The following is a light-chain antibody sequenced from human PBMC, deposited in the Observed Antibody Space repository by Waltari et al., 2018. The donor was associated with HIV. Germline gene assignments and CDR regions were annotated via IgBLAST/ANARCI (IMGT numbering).Light chain of an antibody. J-gene: IGLJ3*02. CDR3: QSYDSSLSAV. CDR1: SSNIGAGYD. Sequence: QSVLTQPPSVSGAPGQRVTISCTGSSSNIGAGYDVHWYQQLPGTAPKLLTYGTSNLPSGVPDRFAGSKSGTSASLAITGLQAEDEADYYCQSYDSSLSAVFGGGTKLTVL. V-gene: IGLV1-40*01. CDR2: GTS.